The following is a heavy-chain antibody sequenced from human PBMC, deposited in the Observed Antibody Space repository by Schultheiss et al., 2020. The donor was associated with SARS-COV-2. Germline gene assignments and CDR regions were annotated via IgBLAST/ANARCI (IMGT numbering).Heavy chain of an antibody. CDR1: GFTFSDYY. CDR2: ISGSGGST. J-gene: IGHJ4*02. Sequence: GGSLRLSCAASGFTFSDYYMSWIRQAPGKGLEWVSAISGSGGSTYYADSVKGRFTISRDNAKNSLYLQMNSLRAEDTAVYYCARLNSSGWYWYFDYWGQGTLVTVSS. D-gene: IGHD6-19*01. V-gene: IGHV3-11*01. CDR3: ARLNSSGWYWYFDY.